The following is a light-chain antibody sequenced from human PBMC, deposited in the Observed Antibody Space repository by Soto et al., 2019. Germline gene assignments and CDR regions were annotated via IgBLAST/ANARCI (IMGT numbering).Light chain of an antibody. Sequence: SVLTQPASVSGSPGQSITISCTGTCSDVGGYNYVSWYQQHPGKAPKLMIYDVSNRPSGVSNRFSGSKSGNTASLTISGLQAEDEADYYCSSYTSSSTPFYVFGTGTKLTVL. J-gene: IGLJ1*01. V-gene: IGLV2-14*01. CDR1: CSDVGGYNY. CDR2: DVS. CDR3: SSYTSSSTPFYV.